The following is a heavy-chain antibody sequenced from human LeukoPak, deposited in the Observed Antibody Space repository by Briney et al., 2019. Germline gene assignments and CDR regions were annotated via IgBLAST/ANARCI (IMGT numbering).Heavy chain of an antibody. CDR2: ITPIFGTA. CDR3: ASTMGWLQLRGPFDY. CDR1: GGTFSSYA. J-gene: IGHJ4*02. D-gene: IGHD5-24*01. V-gene: IGHV1-69*05. Sequence: SVKVSCKASGGTFSSYAISWVRQAPGQGLEWMGGITPIFGTANYAQKFQGRVTITTDESTSTAYMELSSLRSEDTAVYYCASTMGWLQLRGPFDYWGQGTLVTVSS.